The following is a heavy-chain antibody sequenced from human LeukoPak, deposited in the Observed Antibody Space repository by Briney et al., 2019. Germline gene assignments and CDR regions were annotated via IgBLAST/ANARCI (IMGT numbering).Heavy chain of an antibody. CDR3: ATDQYSYAHAAH. D-gene: IGHD5-18*01. J-gene: IGHJ4*02. V-gene: IGHV3-66*01. CDR2: IYSGGTT. Sequence: GGSLRLTCAASGFTVSSNYMSCVRQAPGKGLEWVSVIYSGGTTYYADSVKGRFTISRDNSKNTPHLQMNSVRREDTAVYYCATDQYSYAHAAHWGEGTLVTVSS. CDR1: GFTVSSNY.